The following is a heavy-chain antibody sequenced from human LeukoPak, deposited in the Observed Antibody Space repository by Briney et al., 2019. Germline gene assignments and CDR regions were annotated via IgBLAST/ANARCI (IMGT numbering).Heavy chain of an antibody. V-gene: IGHV3-23*01. CDR3: AKDPFPGYTSPTTYDY. D-gene: IGHD6-19*01. CDR2: LSDGGGST. J-gene: IGHJ4*02. CDR1: GLTFSSYA. Sequence: AGSLRLSCAAPGLTFSSYAMNWVRQAPGKWLEWDSTLSDGGGSTYYADSVKGRFTISRDNSKNTLYLQMRSLRAEDTAVYYCAKDPFPGYTSPTTYDYWGQGTLVTVSS.